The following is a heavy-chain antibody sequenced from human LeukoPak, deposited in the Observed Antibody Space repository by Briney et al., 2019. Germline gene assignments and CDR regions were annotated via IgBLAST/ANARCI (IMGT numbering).Heavy chain of an antibody. D-gene: IGHD3-10*01. Sequence: GGSLRLSCAASGFTFSSYDMHWVRQAPGKGLEWVAFIRYDGSNKYYADSVKGRFTISRDNSKNTLYLQMNSLRAEDTAVYYCAKYGSGSYYPTTLFDYWGQGTLVTVSS. J-gene: IGHJ4*02. V-gene: IGHV3-30*02. CDR2: IRYDGSNK. CDR3: AKYGSGSYYPTTLFDY. CDR1: GFTFSSYD.